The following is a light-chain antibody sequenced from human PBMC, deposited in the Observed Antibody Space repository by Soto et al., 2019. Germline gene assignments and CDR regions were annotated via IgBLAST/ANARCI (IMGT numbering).Light chain of an antibody. J-gene: IGKJ5*01. CDR2: GAS. CDR1: QSVSSSY. V-gene: IGKV3-20*01. Sequence: ELVLTQSPGTLSLSPGERATLSCRASQSVSSSYLAWYQQKPGQAPSLLIYGASRRATGIPDRFSGSGSGTDFTLTISRLEPEDFAVYYCQQYDSSPITFGQGTRLEI. CDR3: QQYDSSPIT.